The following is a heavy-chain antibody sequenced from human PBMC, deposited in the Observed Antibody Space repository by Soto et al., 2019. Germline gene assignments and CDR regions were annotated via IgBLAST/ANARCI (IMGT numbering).Heavy chain of an antibody. CDR2: IYPGDSDT. V-gene: IGHV5-51*01. CDR3: ARHVISSSSSPYYYGMDV. D-gene: IGHD6-6*01. Sequence: GESLKISCKGSGYSFTSYWIGWVRQMPGKGLEWMGIIYPGDSDTRYSPSFQGQVTISADKSISTAYLQWSSLKASDTAMYYCARHVISSSSSPYYYGMDVWGQGTTVTVSS. J-gene: IGHJ6*02. CDR1: GYSFTSYW.